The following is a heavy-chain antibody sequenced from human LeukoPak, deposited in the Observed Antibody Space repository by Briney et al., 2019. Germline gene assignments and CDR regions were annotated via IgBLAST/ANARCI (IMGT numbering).Heavy chain of an antibody. J-gene: IGHJ4*02. Sequence: GGSLRLSSAASGFTFSTYVMNWVGQAPGKGLEWGSYISSGGGTIYYADSVKGRFTISRANAKNSLYLHMNSLRAEDTAVYYCARESAIFGVVIPDHWGQGTLVTVSS. CDR3: ARESAIFGVVIPDH. CDR1: GFTFSTYV. V-gene: IGHV3-48*03. D-gene: IGHD3-3*01. CDR2: ISSGGGTI.